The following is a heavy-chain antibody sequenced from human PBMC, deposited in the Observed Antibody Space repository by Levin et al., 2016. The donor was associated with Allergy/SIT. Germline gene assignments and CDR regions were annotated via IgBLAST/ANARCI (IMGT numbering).Heavy chain of an antibody. Sequence: WVRQAPGQGLEWMGGIIPIFGTANYAQKFQGRVTITADESTSTAYMELSSLRSEDTAVYYCASHPRGTFDYWGQGTLVTVSS. CDR2: IIPIFGTA. V-gene: IGHV1-69*01. D-gene: IGHD3-16*01. CDR3: ASHPRGTFDY. J-gene: IGHJ4*02.